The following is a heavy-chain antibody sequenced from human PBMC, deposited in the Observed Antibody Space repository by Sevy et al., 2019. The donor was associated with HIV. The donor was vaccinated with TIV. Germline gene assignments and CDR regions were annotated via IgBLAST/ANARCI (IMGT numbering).Heavy chain of an antibody. CDR2: IYYTGSS. CDR3: ARGGRLQHQLDYFDS. J-gene: IGHJ4*02. D-gene: IGHD2-2*01. Sequence: SENLSLTCTVSGVSISPYYWTWVRQPPGKGLEWIGYIYYTGSSDQNSSLKSRVTTSVDTSKNQFSLRLTSVTAADTAIYYCARGGRLQHQLDYFDSWGQGTLVTVSS. CDR1: GVSISPYY. V-gene: IGHV4-59*01.